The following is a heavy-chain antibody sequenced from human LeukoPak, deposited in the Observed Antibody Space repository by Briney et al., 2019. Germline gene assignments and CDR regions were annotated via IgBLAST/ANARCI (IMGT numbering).Heavy chain of an antibody. CDR2: ISSSSSYI. J-gene: IGHJ2*01. D-gene: IGHD2-2*01. V-gene: IGHV3-21*01. CDR1: GFTFXSYS. Sequence: PXGSLRLSCAASGFTFXSYSMNWVRQAPGKGLEWVSSISSSSSYIYYADSVKGRFTISRDNAKNSLYLQMNSLRAEDTAVYYCARVRRYCSSTSCYRWYFDLWGRGTLVTVSS. CDR3: ARVRRYCSSTSCYRWYFDL.